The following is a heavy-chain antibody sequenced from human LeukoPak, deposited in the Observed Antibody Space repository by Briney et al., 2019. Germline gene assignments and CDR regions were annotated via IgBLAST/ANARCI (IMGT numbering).Heavy chain of an antibody. CDR1: GFTFNNYE. Sequence: GGSLRLSCAASGFTFNNYEMNWVRQAPGKGLEWVGRIKSKRDGGTADYAAPVKGRFTISRDDSRNTLYLQMNSLETEDTAVYYCSTDRGVTSWGQGTLVTVSS. D-gene: IGHD3-10*01. V-gene: IGHV3-15*01. CDR3: STDRGVTS. CDR2: IKSKRDGGTA. J-gene: IGHJ5*02.